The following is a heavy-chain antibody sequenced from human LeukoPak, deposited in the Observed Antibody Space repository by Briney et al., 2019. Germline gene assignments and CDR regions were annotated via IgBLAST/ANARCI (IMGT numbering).Heavy chain of an antibody. CDR3: ARDPSYYYDSSGRAHLDY. CDR2: ISSSSSTI. J-gene: IGHJ4*02. Sequence: GGSLRLSCAASGFTFSSHSMNWVRQAPGKGLEWVSYISSSSSTIYYADSVKGRFTITRDNAKNSLYLQMNSLRDEDTAVYYCARDPSYYYDSSGRAHLDYWGQGTLVTVSS. CDR1: GFTFSSHS. D-gene: IGHD3-22*01. V-gene: IGHV3-48*02.